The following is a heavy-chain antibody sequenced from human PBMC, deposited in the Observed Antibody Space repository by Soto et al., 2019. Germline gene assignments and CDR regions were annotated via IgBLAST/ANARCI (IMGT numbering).Heavy chain of an antibody. Sequence: QVQLVQSGAEVKKPGASVKVSCKASGYTFTTYPIHWVRQAPGQGLEWMGWINPGNGDRDYLQKFQGRVTVTRDTSAITAYMELSSLTSEDTAVYYCARKDYYRSGIYYFDYWGQGTLVTVSS. CDR3: ARKDYYRSGIYYFDY. V-gene: IGHV1-3*01. CDR2: INPGNGDR. D-gene: IGHD3-10*01. J-gene: IGHJ4*02. CDR1: GYTFTTYP.